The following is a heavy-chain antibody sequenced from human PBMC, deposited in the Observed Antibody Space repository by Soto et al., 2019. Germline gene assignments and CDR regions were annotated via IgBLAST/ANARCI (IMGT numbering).Heavy chain of an antibody. V-gene: IGHV3-23*01. CDR2: ISGGGDAT. CDR1: GFTFSGYA. D-gene: IGHD3-10*01. CDR3: ARKVSGSTGRPDLWYFDL. J-gene: IGHJ2*01. Sequence: EVQLLDSGGGLVQPGGSLRLSCAASGFTFSGYALTWVRQALGKGLEWVSAISGGGDATFYADSVKGRFSISRDNSKYTLYLQMNTLRAEDTAVYYCARKVSGSTGRPDLWYFDLWGRGTLVTVSS.